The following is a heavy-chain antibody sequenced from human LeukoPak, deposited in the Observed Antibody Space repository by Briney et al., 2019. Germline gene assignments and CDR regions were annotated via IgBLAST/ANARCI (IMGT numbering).Heavy chain of an antibody. CDR3: AREVRGYSGYEVYYFDY. V-gene: IGHV4-31*03. CDR1: GGSISSGGYY. D-gene: IGHD5-12*01. CDR2: IYYSGST. J-gene: IGHJ4*02. Sequence: SETLSLTCTVSGGSISSGGYYWSWIRQHPGKGLEWIGYIYYSGSTYYNPSLKGRVTISVDTSKNQFSLKLSSVTAADTAVYYCAREVRGYSGYEVYYFDYWGQGTLVTVSS.